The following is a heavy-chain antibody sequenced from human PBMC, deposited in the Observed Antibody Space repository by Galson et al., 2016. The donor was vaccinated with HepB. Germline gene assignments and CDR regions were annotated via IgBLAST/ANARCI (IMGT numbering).Heavy chain of an antibody. CDR1: GFTFTNNI. CDR2: INRDESST. V-gene: IGHV3-74*01. Sequence: SLRLSCAASGFTFTNNIMSWVRRAPGKGLVWVSRINRDESSTSYADYVKGRFTISRDNAKNTLYLQMNSLRAEDTAVYYCARDPSYYSGMDVWGQGTTVTVS. CDR3: ARDPSYYSGMDV. J-gene: IGHJ6*02.